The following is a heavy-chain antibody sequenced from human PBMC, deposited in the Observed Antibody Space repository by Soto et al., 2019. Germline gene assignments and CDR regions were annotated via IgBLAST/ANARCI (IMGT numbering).Heavy chain of an antibody. J-gene: IGHJ6*02. CDR3: ARYPVVVVPAANYGLDV. Sequence: SETLSLTCTVSGVSVSSDIYYWSWIRHHPGKGLEWIGYICYSGNTYYNPSLGGRVTISLDTSKNHFSLRLRSVTPADTAVYYFARYPVVVVPAANYGLDVWGQGTTVTVSS. D-gene: IGHD2-2*01. CDR1: GVSVSSDIYY. V-gene: IGHV4-31*03. CDR2: ICYSGNT.